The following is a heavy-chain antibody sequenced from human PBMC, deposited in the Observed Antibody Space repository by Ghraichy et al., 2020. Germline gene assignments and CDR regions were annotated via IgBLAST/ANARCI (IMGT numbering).Heavy chain of an antibody. CDR2: IYTSGGT. Sequence: SETLSLTCTVSGGSISSYYWSWIRQPAGKGLEWVGRIYTSGGTNYNPSLKSRVTMSVDTSKNQFSLKLSSVTAADTAVYYCARVIYGGNRDYFDYWGQGTLVTASS. D-gene: IGHD4-23*01. CDR3: ARVIYGGNRDYFDY. V-gene: IGHV4-4*07. CDR1: GGSISSYY. J-gene: IGHJ4*02.